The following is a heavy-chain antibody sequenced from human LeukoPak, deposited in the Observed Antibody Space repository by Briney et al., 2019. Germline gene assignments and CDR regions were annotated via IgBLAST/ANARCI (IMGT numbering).Heavy chain of an antibody. CDR3: ARDLGDGYNLFDY. D-gene: IGHD5-24*01. J-gene: IGHJ4*02. V-gene: IGHV4-39*06. CDR2: IYYSGST. CDR1: GGSISSSSYY. Sequence: SETLSLTCTVSGGSISSSSYYWGWIRQPPGKGLEWIGSIYYSGSTYYNPSLKSRVTISVDTSKNQFPLKLSSVTAADTAVYYCARDLGDGYNLFDYWGQGTLVTVSS.